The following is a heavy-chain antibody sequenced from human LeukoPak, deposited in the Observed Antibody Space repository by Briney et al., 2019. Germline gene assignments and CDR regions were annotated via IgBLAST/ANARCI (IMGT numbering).Heavy chain of an antibody. CDR1: GGTFSSYA. Sequence: SVKVSCKASGGTFSSYAISWVRQAPGHGLEWMGGIIPIFGTTNYAQKFQGRVTITADESTSTAYMELSSLRSEDTAVYYCARYSDYHRYFDYWGQGTLVTVSS. D-gene: IGHD2-15*01. V-gene: IGHV1-69*13. CDR3: ARYSDYHRYFDY. CDR2: IIPIFGTT. J-gene: IGHJ4*02.